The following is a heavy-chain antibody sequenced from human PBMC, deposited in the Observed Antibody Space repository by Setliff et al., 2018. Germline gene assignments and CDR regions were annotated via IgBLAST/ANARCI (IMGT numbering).Heavy chain of an antibody. CDR2: IDPSGNT. CDR1: GGSISSGSNY. D-gene: IGHD3-10*01. J-gene: IGHJ4*02. Sequence: PSETLSLTCTVSGGSISSGSNYWSWIRQPAGRGLEWIGHIDPSGNTNYHPSLKSRVTISGDTSKNQFSLKLTSVTAADTAVYFCARSLGTGSYYNSRPFYSDYWGQGTLVTVSS. V-gene: IGHV4-61*09. CDR3: ARSLGTGSYYNSRPFYSDY.